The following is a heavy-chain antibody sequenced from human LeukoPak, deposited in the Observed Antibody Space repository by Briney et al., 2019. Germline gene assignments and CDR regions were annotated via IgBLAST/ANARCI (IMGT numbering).Heavy chain of an antibody. Sequence: PSETLSLTCIVSGDSISGYYWSWIRQSPGKGLEWIGYIHAGGSTNNNPSLRSRVSISIDTSRNQLSLQLSSVTAADTAVYYCARHVSRSYFDAVYVLYWGRGTLVTVSS. CDR2: IHAGGST. CDR3: ARHVSRSYFDAVYVLY. J-gene: IGHJ1*01. V-gene: IGHV4-59*08. CDR1: GDSISGYY. D-gene: IGHD1-26*01.